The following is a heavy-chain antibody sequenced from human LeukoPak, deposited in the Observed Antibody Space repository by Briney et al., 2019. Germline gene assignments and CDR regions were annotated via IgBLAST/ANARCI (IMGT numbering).Heavy chain of an antibody. J-gene: IGHJ4*02. V-gene: IGHV3-48*03. D-gene: IGHD3-9*01. CDR1: GFTFSSYE. CDR3: ARHDILTGYYLDY. Sequence: GGSLRLSCAASGFTFSSYEMNWVRQAPGKGLEWVSYISSSGSTIYYADSVEGRFTISRDNAKNSLYLQMNSLRAEDTAVYYCARHDILTGYYLDYWGQGTLVTVSS. CDR2: ISSSGSTI.